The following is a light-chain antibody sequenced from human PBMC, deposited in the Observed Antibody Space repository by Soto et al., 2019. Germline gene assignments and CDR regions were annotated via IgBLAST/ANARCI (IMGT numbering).Light chain of an antibody. CDR2: NNN. Sequence: QSVLTQPPSASGTPGQRVTIYCSGGSSNIGTNAVNWYQQLPGTDPKLLIYNNNQRPSGVPDRFSGSKSGTSASLAISGLQSEDEADYYCAAGDDSLNAYVFGTGTKLTVL. J-gene: IGLJ1*01. CDR1: SSNIGTNA. CDR3: AAGDDSLNAYV. V-gene: IGLV1-44*01.